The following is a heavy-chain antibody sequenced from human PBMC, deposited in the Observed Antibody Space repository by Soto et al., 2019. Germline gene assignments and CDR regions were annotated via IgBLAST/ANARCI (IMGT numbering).Heavy chain of an antibody. D-gene: IGHD3-10*01. CDR1: GYSFTNYW. J-gene: IGHJ6*02. Sequence: PGESLKISCKGSGYSFTNYWIGWVRQMPGKGLEWMGIIYPGDSDTRYGPSFQGQVTISADKSISTAYLQWSSLKASDTAMYYCAGGGVRGVITRTRDYYGMDVWGQGTTVTVSS. CDR2: IYPGDSDT. V-gene: IGHV5-51*01. CDR3: AGGGVRGVITRTRDYYGMDV.